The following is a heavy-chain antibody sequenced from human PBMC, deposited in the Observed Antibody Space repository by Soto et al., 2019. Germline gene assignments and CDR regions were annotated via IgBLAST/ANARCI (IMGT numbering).Heavy chain of an antibody. V-gene: IGHV3-7*01. CDR1: GFTFSTFW. D-gene: IGHD4-17*01. Sequence: EVPLVESGGGLVQPGGSLRLSCAASGFTFSTFWMSWVRQAPGKGLEWVANTNQDGSEKHYVDSVEGRFTISRDNAKNSLYLQMNSLRAEDTAVYYCVKNGGAFDIWGQGTMVTVSA. J-gene: IGHJ3*02. CDR3: VKNGGAFDI. CDR2: TNQDGSEK.